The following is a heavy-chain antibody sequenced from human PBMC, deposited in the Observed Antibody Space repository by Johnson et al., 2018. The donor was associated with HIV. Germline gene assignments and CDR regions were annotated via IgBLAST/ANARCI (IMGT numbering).Heavy chain of an antibody. V-gene: IGHV3-30*04. CDR1: GFTFSSYA. CDR3: ARDQGELRRTHAFDI. D-gene: IGHD1-14*01. Sequence: QVQLVESGGGVVQPGRSLRLSCAASGFTFSSYAMHWVRQAPGKGLEWVAVISYDGSNKFYADSVKGRFTISRDNSKNTLYRQMNSLRHEDTAVYYCARDQGELRRTHAFDIWGQGTMVTGSS. CDR2: ISYDGSNK. J-gene: IGHJ3*02.